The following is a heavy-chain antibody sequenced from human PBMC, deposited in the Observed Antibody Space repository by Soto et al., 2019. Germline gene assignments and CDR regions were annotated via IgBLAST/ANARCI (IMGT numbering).Heavy chain of an antibody. Sequence: QVQLVQSGAEVEKPGASVRVSCKASGYTFTAYYMHWVRQAPGQGLEWMGWINPDSGGTAYAQTFHGYFTMTRDASMSTVYLDLRMVRADDTAVYYCARGLRYFERYYFDYWGQGTLVTVSS. J-gene: IGHJ4*02. D-gene: IGHD3-9*01. CDR1: GYTFTAYY. CDR2: INPDSGGT. CDR3: ARGLRYFERYYFDY. V-gene: IGHV1-2*04.